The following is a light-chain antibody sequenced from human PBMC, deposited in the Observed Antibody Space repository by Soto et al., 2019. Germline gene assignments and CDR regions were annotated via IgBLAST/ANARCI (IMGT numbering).Light chain of an antibody. CDR3: QQYTNTNNPWM. V-gene: IGKV1-5*01. J-gene: IGKJ1*01. CDR1: QTISTW. CDR2: DAS. Sequence: DMELTQSPSTLSASVGDRVTITCRASQTISTWMAWYQQKPGKAPKLLVNDASTLQSGVASRFSGSGSGTEFTLIISGLQPDDSATYYCQQYTNTNNPWMFGQGTKVDIK.